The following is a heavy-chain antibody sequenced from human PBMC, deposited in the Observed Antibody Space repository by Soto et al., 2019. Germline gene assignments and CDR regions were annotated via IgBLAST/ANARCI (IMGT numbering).Heavy chain of an antibody. CDR3: ASGGYYYYYGMDV. V-gene: IGHV4-61*01. Sequence: SETLSLTCTVSGGSVSSGSYYWSWIRQPPGEGLEWIGYIYYSGSTNYNPSLKSRVTISVDTSKNQFSLKLSSVTAADTAVYYCASGGYYYYYGMDVWGQGTTVTVSS. J-gene: IGHJ6*02. CDR1: GGSVSSGSYY. CDR2: IYYSGST.